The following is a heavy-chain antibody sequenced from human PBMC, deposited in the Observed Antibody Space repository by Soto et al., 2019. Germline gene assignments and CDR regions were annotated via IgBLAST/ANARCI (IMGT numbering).Heavy chain of an antibody. V-gene: IGHV2-5*01. CDR1: GFSLSTSGVG. J-gene: IGHJ4*02. D-gene: IGHD2-2*01. CDR2: IYWNDDK. CDR3: AHIAGYCSSTSCYAFDY. Sequence: SGPTLVNPTQTLTLTCTFSGFSLSTSGVGVGWIRQPPGEALEWLALIYWNDDKRYSPSLKSRLTITKDTSKNQVVLTMTNMDPVDTATYYCAHIAGYCSSTSCYAFDYWGQGTLVTVSS.